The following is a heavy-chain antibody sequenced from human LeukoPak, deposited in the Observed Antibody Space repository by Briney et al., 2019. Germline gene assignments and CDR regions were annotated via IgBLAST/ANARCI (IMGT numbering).Heavy chain of an antibody. J-gene: IGHJ3*02. V-gene: IGHV4-59*01. D-gene: IGHD5-18*01. CDR1: GGSISSYY. CDR3: ARSRSGYSYDHAAFDI. Sequence: SETLSLTCTVSGGSISSYYWSWIRQPPGKGLEWIAYINYRGSTTYNPSLKSRVTISVDTSRNQFSLKLSSVTAADTAVYYCARSRSGYSYDHAAFDIWGQGAMVTVSS. CDR2: INYRGST.